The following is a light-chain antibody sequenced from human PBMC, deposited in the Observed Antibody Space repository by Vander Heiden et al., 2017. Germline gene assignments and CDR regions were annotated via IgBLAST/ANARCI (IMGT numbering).Light chain of an antibody. Sequence: QSALTQPASVSGSPGQSITISCTGTSSDVGGYNYVSWYQQHPGKAPKLKIYDVINRPSGVSNRFSGSKSGNTASLIISGLQAEDEADYYCSSYTTITTVVFGGGTKLTVL. V-gene: IGLV2-14*03. CDR2: DVI. J-gene: IGLJ2*01. CDR3: SSYTTITTVV. CDR1: SSDVGGYNY.